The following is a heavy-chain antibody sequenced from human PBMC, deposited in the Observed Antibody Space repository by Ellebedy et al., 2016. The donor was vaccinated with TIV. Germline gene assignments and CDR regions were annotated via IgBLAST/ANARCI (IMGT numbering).Heavy chain of an antibody. D-gene: IGHD2-21*02. CDR1: GFTFSSHA. Sequence: GGSLRLXXAASGFTFSSHAMNWVRQAPGKGLEWVANIKQDGSEKYYVDSVKGRFTISRDNAKNSLYLQMNSLRAEDTAVYYCARALGGGDCYWGQGTLVTVSS. J-gene: IGHJ4*02. V-gene: IGHV3-7*01. CDR3: ARALGGGDCY. CDR2: IKQDGSEK.